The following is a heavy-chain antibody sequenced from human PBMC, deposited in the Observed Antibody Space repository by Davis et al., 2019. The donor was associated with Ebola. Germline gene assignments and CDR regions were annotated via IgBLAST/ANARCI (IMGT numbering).Heavy chain of an antibody. CDR1: GFTFSIYS. CDR3: ARRILISSRGAMDV. CDR2: SSTSDEHI. D-gene: IGHD2-15*01. V-gene: IGHV3-48*02. Sequence: GGSLRLSCVTSGFTFSIYSLNWVRQAPGKGPEWVAHSSTSDEHISYAESVKGRFTVSRDNAQNSLHLQMNSLRDEDTGVYYCARRILISSRGAMDVWGQGTTVTVSS. J-gene: IGHJ6*02.